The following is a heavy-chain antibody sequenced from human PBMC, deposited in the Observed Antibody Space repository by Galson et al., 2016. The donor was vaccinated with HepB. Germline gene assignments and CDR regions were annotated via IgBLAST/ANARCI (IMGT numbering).Heavy chain of an antibody. CDR3: ARDHDSSGYYFGAFDI. J-gene: IGHJ3*02. D-gene: IGHD3-22*01. Sequence: SLRLSCAASGFTFSIYAMNWVRQAPGKGLEWVSYISSSSSAIYYADSVKGRFTISRDNAKNSLYLQMNSLRDEDTAVYYCARDHDSSGYYFGAFDIWGQGTMVTVSS. CDR1: GFTFSIYA. CDR2: ISSSSSAI. V-gene: IGHV3-48*02.